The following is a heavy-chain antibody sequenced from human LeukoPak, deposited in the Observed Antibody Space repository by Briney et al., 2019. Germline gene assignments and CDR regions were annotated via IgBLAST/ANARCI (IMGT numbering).Heavy chain of an antibody. CDR1: GFTFSVYA. Sequence: AGGSLRLSCAASGFTFSVYAMHWVRQGPGKGLEWVAGISYDGRNSHYADSVKGRFTISRDNSKSTLNLQMNSLRPEDTAVYYCAKLGFDSSGSHTLLDYWGQGTQVTVSS. D-gene: IGHD3-22*01. J-gene: IGHJ4*02. V-gene: IGHV3-30*18. CDR3: AKLGFDSSGSHTLLDY. CDR2: ISYDGRNS.